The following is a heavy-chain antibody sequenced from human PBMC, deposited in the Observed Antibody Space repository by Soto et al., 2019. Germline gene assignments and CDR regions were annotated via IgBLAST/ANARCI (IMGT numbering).Heavy chain of an antibody. J-gene: IGHJ4*02. V-gene: IGHV4-4*07. CDR3: ARGGAVATTAHFDH. CDR2: IYSNGNT. D-gene: IGHD5-12*01. CDR1: GDSINNYY. Sequence: PSETLSHTCTVSGDSINNYYWSWMRLPAGKGLEWIGRIYSNGNTYYNPSLKSRVSMSVDTSKNQFSLILKTVTAADTAVYYCARGGAVATTAHFDHWGQGTLVTVSS.